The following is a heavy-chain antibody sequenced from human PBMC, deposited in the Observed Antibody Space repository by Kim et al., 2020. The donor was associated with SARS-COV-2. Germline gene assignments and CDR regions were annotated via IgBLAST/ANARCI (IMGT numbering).Heavy chain of an antibody. D-gene: IGHD3-16*01. CDR3: STLALFGTFDY. V-gene: IGHV4-59*11. Sequence: SETLSLTCTVSGGSISSHYWSWIRQPPGKGLEWIGSIHYRGSPKYNPSLKSRVTISVDTTKNQFSLKLTSVTAADTAVYYCSTLALFGTFDYWGQGSLVT. CDR1: GGSISSHY. J-gene: IGHJ4*02. CDR2: IHYRGSP.